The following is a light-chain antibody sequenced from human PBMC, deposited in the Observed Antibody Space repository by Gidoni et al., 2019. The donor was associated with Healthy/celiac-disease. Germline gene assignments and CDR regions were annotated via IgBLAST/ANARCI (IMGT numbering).Light chain of an antibody. V-gene: IGKV3-20*01. CDR3: QQYGSSLLT. J-gene: IGKJ4*01. Sequence: IVLPQSPGTLSLSPGERATLSCRASQSVSSSYLAWYQQKPGQAPRLRIDGASSRATGIPDRFSGSGSGTDFTLTISRLEPEDFAVYYCQQYGSSLLTFGGGTKVEIK. CDR1: QSVSSSY. CDR2: GAS.